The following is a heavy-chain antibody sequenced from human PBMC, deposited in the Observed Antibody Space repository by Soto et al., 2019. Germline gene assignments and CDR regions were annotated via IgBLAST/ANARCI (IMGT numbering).Heavy chain of an antibody. CDR2: INPSGGST. Sequence: ASVKVSCKASGYTFTSYYMHWVRQAPGQGLEWMGIINPSGGSTSYAQKFQGRVTMTRDTSTSTVYMELSSLRSEDTAVYYCARLRSRVEQLLLGHFDFWGQGTLVSLSS. CDR3: ARLRSRVEQLLLGHFDF. D-gene: IGHD6-6*01. CDR1: GYTFTSYY. J-gene: IGHJ4*02. V-gene: IGHV1-46*03.